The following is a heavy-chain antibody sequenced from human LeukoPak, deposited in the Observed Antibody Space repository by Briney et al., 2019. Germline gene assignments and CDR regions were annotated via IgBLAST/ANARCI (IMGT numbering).Heavy chain of an antibody. D-gene: IGHD6-19*01. J-gene: IGHJ4*02. V-gene: IGHV1-46*01. Sequence: ASVKVSCKASGYTFTSYYMHWVRQAPGQGLEWMGIINPSGGSTSYAQKLQGRVTMTRDMSTSTVYMELSSLRSEDTAVYYCARDTRTVAGTPLFDYWGQGTLVTVSS. CDR3: ARDTRTVAGTPLFDY. CDR2: INPSGGST. CDR1: GYTFTSYY.